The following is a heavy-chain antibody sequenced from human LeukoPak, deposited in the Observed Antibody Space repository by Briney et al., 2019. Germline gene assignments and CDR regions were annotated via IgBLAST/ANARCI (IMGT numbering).Heavy chain of an antibody. CDR3: ASSTGWDYYDNEEGTSQAHGLAYYYGMDV. CDR1: GYTFTSYD. CDR2: MNPNSGNT. V-gene: IGHV1-8*01. J-gene: IGHJ6*02. Sequence: ASVKVSCKASGYTFTSYDINWVRQAIGQGLEWMGWMNPNSGNTGYAQKFQGRVTMTRSTSISTAYKELSSLRSEDTAVYYCASSTGWDYYDNEEGTSQAHGLAYYYGMDVWGQGTTVTVSS. D-gene: IGHD3-22*01.